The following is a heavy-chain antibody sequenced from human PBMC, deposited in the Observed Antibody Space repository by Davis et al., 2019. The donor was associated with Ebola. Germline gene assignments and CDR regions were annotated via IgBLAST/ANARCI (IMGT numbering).Heavy chain of an antibody. CDR2: IYYSGST. V-gene: IGHV4-59*01. CDR1: GGSISSYY. CDR3: ARALPLYYDSSGYYDY. J-gene: IGHJ4*02. D-gene: IGHD3-22*01. Sequence: PSETLSLTCTVSGGSISSYYWSWIRQPPGKGLEWIGYIYYSGSTNYNPSLKSRVTISVDTSKNQFSLKLSSVTAADTAVYYCARALPLYYDSSGYYDYWGQGTLVTVSS.